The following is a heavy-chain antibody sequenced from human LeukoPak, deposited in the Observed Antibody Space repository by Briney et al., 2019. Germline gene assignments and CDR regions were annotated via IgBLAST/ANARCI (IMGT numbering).Heavy chain of an antibody. V-gene: IGHV3-7*03. J-gene: IGHJ4*02. Sequence: GGSLRLSCAASGFTFSSYWMSWVRQAPGKGLEWVANIKQDGSEKYYVDSVKGRFTISRDNAKNSLYLQMNSLRAEDMALYYCAKGRGYSSSSEYDYWGQGTLVTVSS. D-gene: IGHD6-6*01. CDR3: AKGRGYSSSSEYDY. CDR2: IKQDGSEK. CDR1: GFTFSSYW.